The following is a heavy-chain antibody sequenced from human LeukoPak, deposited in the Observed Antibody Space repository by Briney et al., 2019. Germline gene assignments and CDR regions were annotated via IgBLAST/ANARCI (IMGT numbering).Heavy chain of an antibody. CDR2: ITFSSSHI. CDR3: ARGQWLGDY. D-gene: IGHD6-19*01. Sequence: PGGSLRLSCAASGFTFSSYSMNWVRQAPGKGLECVSSITFSSSHIYYADSVKGRFTISRDNSKNTLYLQMNSLRAEDTAVYYCARGQWLGDYWGQGTLVTVSS. J-gene: IGHJ4*02. CDR1: GFTFSSYS. V-gene: IGHV3-21*01.